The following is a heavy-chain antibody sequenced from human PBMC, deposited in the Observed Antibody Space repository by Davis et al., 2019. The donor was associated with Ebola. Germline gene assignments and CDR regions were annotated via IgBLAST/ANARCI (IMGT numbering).Heavy chain of an antibody. D-gene: IGHD2-21*01. J-gene: IGHJ3*02. CDR3: ARDTRPCGGDCYDDTFDM. CDR2: IHHSGSA. V-gene: IGHV4-59*12. Sequence: PSETLSLTCTVPGVSITTYFWSWIRQPPGKGLEWVGYIHHSGSANSNPSLKSRVTFSIDTSKSPVSLKLPSVTAADTAVYYCARDTRPCGGDCYDDTFDMWGQGTMVIVSS. CDR1: GVSITTYF.